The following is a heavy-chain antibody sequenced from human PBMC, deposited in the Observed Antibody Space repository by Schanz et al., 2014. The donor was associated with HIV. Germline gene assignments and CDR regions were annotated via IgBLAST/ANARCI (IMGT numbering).Heavy chain of an antibody. Sequence: ELQLAESGGRLEQPGGSLRLSCAASGFIFSDYSMNWVRQAPGKGLEWVSYISSGSTTIHYADSVMGRFTISRDNAKNSMYLVMNSLRDEDTAVYYCARDNEERDIWTGNYYYYGMDVWGQGTTVTVAS. D-gene: IGHD3-9*01. CDR2: ISSGSTTI. CDR1: GFIFSDYS. V-gene: IGHV3-48*02. CDR3: ARDNEERDIWTGNYYYYGMDV. J-gene: IGHJ6*02.